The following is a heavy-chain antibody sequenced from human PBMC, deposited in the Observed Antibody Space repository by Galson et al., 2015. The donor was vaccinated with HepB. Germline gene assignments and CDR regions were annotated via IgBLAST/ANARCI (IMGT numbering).Heavy chain of an antibody. J-gene: IGHJ5*02. CDR1: GFTFSDFA. Sequence: SLRLSCAASGFTFSDFAMVWVRQAPGVGLEWVSTCGSGNIKYYADSVKGRFTISRDNSRNTLYLQMNSLRAKDTAVYYCAKWRLSERWFDPWGQGTLVTVSS. CDR2: CGSGNIK. V-gene: IGHV3-23*01. D-gene: IGHD1-1*01. CDR3: AKWRLSERWFDP.